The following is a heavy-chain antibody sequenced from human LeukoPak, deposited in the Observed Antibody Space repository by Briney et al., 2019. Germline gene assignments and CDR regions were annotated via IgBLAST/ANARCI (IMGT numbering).Heavy chain of an antibody. CDR2: INHSGST. Sequence: PSETLSLTCAGYGGSFSGYYWSWIRRPPGKGLEWIGEINHSGSTNYNPSLKSRVTISVDTSKNQFSLKLSSVTAADTAVYYCARGSWTTGYGMDVWGKGTTVTVSS. J-gene: IGHJ6*04. CDR1: GGSFSGYY. D-gene: IGHD4-17*01. V-gene: IGHV4-34*01. CDR3: ARGSWTTGYGMDV.